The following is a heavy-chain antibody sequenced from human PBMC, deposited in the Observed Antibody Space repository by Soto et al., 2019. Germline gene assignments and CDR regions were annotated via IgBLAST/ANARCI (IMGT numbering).Heavy chain of an antibody. V-gene: IGHV3-30*03. CDR3: ATGDSGYLRTGY. Sequence: PSCSLESCSAASGVSVCIYGIHWLLKAPGKGLEWVAVISYDGTYTNYADSVKGRFTISRDNAESTLYLQMNSLRVEDTAVYFCATGDSGYLRTGYWGQGTQVTVSS. CDR2: ISYDGTYT. D-gene: IGHD5-12*01. J-gene: IGHJ4*02. CDR1: GVSVCIYG.